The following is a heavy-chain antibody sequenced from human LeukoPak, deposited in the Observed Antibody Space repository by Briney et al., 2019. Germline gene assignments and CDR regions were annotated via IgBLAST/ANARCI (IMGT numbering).Heavy chain of an antibody. CDR1: GFTFSSYA. CDR3: AKDRRLAVAGTFDP. D-gene: IGHD6-19*01. CDR2: ISGGGGST. Sequence: PGGSLRLSCAASGFTFSSYAMSWVRQAPGKGLEWVSAISGGGGSTYYADSVKGRFTISRDNSKNTLYLQMNSLRAEDTAVYYCAKDRRLAVAGTFDPWGQGTLVTVSS. J-gene: IGHJ5*02. V-gene: IGHV3-23*01.